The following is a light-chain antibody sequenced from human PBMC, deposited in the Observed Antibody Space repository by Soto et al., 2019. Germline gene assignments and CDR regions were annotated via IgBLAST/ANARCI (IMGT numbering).Light chain of an antibody. V-gene: IGKV3-20*01. J-gene: IGKJ2*01. Sequence: EIVLTQSPGTLSLSPGERATLSCRASRSVSASYLAWYQQKPGQAPRLLIYGASSRATGFPDRFSGSGSWTDFTLTISRLEPEDSAVYYCQQYDTSATFGQGTKLEI. CDR1: RSVSASY. CDR3: QQYDTSAT. CDR2: GAS.